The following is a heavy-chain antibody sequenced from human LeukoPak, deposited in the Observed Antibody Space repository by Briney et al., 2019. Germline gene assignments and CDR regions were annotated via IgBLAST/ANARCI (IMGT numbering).Heavy chain of an antibody. V-gene: IGHV1-69*05. Sequence: ASVKVSCKASGGTFSSYAISWVRQAPGQGLEWMGGIIPIFGTANYAQKFQGRVTITTDESTSTAYMELSSLRSEDTAVYYCARSSLGYCTNGVCFAFDYWGQAALVTVSS. CDR1: GGTFSSYA. D-gene: IGHD2-8*01. CDR2: IIPIFGTA. J-gene: IGHJ4*02. CDR3: ARSSLGYCTNGVCFAFDY.